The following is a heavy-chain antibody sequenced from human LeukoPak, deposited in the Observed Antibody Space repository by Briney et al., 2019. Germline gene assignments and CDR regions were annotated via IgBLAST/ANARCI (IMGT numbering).Heavy chain of an antibody. CDR3: ARGHFGLDY. Sequence: PGGSLRLSCAASGYTFSDYYTSWIRQAPGKGLEWVSYIFNSGNTIYYADSVKGRFTISRDNPKNSVYLQMNSLRADDTAVYYCARGHFGLDYWGQGALVTVSS. CDR1: GYTFSDYY. D-gene: IGHD2/OR15-2a*01. J-gene: IGHJ4*02. V-gene: IGHV3-11*01. CDR2: IFNSGNTI.